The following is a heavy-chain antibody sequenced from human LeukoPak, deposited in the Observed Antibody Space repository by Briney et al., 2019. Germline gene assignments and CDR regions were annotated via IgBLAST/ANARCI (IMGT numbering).Heavy chain of an antibody. Sequence: SQTLSLTCAISGDSVSSKSVSWNWIRQSPSGGLEYLGRTRYRSTWNTFYSSSVEGRITINADTSRNQVSLRPNSVSPEDTALYYCVRDFNWAFDYWGQGTLVTVSS. V-gene: IGHV6-1*01. CDR2: TRYRSTWNT. CDR1: GDSVSSKSVS. D-gene: IGHD7-27*01. J-gene: IGHJ4*02. CDR3: VRDFNWAFDY.